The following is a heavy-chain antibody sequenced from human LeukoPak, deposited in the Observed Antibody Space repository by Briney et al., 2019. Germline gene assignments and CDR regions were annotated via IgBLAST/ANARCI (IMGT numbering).Heavy chain of an antibody. V-gene: IGHV3-23*01. CDR1: GFTFSTYG. Sequence: GGSLRLSCAASGFTFSTYGLSWVRQAPGKGLEWVSAIGGSGGSTYYVDSVKGRFTISRDNSKNTLYLQMNSLRAEDTAVYYCARGPSGYHNTGGQGTLVTVSS. D-gene: IGHD5-12*01. CDR2: IGGSGGST. J-gene: IGHJ1*01. CDR3: ARGPSGYHNT.